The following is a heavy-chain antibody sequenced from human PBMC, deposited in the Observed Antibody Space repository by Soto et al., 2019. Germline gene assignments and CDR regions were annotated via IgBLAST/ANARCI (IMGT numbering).Heavy chain of an antibody. CDR1: GVTFSNAW. Sequence: RGSLRLSCAASGVTFSNAWMNWVRQAPGKGLEWVGRIKSKTDGGTTDYAAPVKGRFTISRDDSKNTLYLQMNSLKTEDTAVYYCTTSPSADHYYYYGMDVWGQGTTVTVSS. D-gene: IGHD2-2*01. J-gene: IGHJ6*02. CDR3: TTSPSADHYYYYGMDV. CDR2: IKSKTDGGTT. V-gene: IGHV3-15*07.